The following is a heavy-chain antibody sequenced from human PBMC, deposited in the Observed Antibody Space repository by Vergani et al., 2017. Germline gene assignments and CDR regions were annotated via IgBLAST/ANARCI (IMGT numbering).Heavy chain of an antibody. Sequence: EVQLVESGGGLVQPGGSLRLSCAASGFTFSSYWMSWVRQAPGKGLEWVANIKQDGSEKYYVDSVKGRFTISRDNAKNSLYLQMNSLRAEDTALYYCAKDKRGSPPSYYFDYWGQGTLVTVSS. V-gene: IGHV3-7*03. CDR1: GFTFSSYW. CDR3: AKDKRGSPPSYYFDY. J-gene: IGHJ4*02. CDR2: IKQDGSEK. D-gene: IGHD3-10*01.